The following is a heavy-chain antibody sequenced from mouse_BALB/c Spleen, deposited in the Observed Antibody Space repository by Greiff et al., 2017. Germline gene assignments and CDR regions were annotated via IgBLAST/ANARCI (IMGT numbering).Heavy chain of an antibody. J-gene: IGHJ4*01. Sequence: QVQLQQSGAELVRPGVSVKISCKGSGYTFTDYAMHWVKQSHAKSLEWIGVISTYYGDASYNQKFKGKATMTVDKSSSTAYMELARLTSEDSAIYYCASGYEAMDYWGQGTSVTVSS. V-gene: IGHV1S137*01. CDR1: GYTFTDYA. CDR3: ASGYEAMDY. CDR2: ISTYYGDA.